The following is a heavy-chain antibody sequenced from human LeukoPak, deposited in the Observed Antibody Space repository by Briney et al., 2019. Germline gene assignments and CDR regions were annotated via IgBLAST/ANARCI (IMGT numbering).Heavy chain of an antibody. CDR2: INPNSGDT. J-gene: IGHJ6*03. D-gene: IGHD3-3*01. V-gene: IGHV1-2*02. CDR1: GYTFTGYY. CDR3: ARIKYDFWSGYSKRYYYYYMDV. Sequence: GASVKVSCKASGYTFTGYYMHWVRQAPGQGLEWMRWINPNSGDTNYAQKFQGRVTMTRDTSISTAYMELSSLRSEDTAVYYCARIKYDFWSGYSKRYYYYYMDVWGKGTTVTVSS.